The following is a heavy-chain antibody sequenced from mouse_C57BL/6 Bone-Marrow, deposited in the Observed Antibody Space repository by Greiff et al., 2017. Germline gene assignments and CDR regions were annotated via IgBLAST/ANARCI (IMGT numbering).Heavy chain of an antibody. Sequence: QVQLKESGAELVKPGASVKLSCKASGYTFTSYWMQWVKQRPGQGLEWIGEIDPSDSYTNYNQKFKGKATLTVDTSSSTAYMQLSSLTSEDSAVYYCASYGEYYFDYWGQGTTLTVSS. V-gene: IGHV1-50*01. CDR1: GYTFTSYW. CDR2: IDPSDSYT. CDR3: ASYGEYYFDY. D-gene: IGHD1-2*01. J-gene: IGHJ2*01.